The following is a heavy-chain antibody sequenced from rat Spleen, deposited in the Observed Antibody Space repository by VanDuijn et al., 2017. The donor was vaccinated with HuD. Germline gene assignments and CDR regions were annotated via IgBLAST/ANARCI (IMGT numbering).Heavy chain of an antibody. D-gene: IGHD1-7*01. CDR2: INSAGTT. V-gene: IGHV3-3*01. CDR1: GNSIANGYR. Sequence: EVQLQESGPGLVKPSQSLSLTCSVTGNSIANGYRWNWIRRFPGSKLEWMGYINSAGTTVYNPSLKSRISITRDTTRNQFFLQVNSVTTEDTATYYCARGYYGYLDYWGQGVMVTVSS. J-gene: IGHJ2*01. CDR3: ARGYYGYLDY.